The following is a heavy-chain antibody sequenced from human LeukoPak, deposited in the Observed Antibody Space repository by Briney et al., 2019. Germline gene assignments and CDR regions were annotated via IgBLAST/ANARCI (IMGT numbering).Heavy chain of an antibody. CDR2: INHSGST. J-gene: IGHJ6*02. Sequence: TSETLSLTWAVYGGSFSGYYWSWIRQPPGEGLEWIGEINHSGSTNYNPSLKSRVTISADTSKNQFSLKLSSVTAADTAVYYCARRNRFYDSSGYYYYGMDVWGQGTTVTVSS. V-gene: IGHV4-34*01. D-gene: IGHD3-22*01. CDR3: ARRNRFYDSSGYYYYGMDV. CDR1: GGSFSGYY.